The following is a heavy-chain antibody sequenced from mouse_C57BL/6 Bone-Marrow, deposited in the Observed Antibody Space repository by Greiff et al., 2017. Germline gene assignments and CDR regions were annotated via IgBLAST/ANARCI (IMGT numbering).Heavy chain of an antibody. D-gene: IGHD3-3*01. J-gene: IGHJ2*01. CDR3: ARSPPARSYFDY. CDR1: GVSITSGY. Sequence: EVKLMESGPSLVKPSQTLSLTCSVTGVSITSGYWNWIRKFPGNKLEYMGYISYSGSTYYNPSLKSRISITRDTSKNQYYLQLNSVTTEDTATYYCARSPPARSYFDYWGQGTTLTVSS. CDR2: ISYSGST. V-gene: IGHV3-8*02.